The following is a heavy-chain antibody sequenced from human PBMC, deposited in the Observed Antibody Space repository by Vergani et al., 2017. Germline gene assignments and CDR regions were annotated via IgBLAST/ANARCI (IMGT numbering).Heavy chain of an antibody. CDR2: INPSGGST. J-gene: IGHJ4*02. CDR1: GYTFTSYY. Sequence: QVQLVQSGAEVKKPGASVKVSCKASGYTFTSYYMHWVRQAPGQGLEWMGIINPSGGSTSYAQKLQGRVTMTTDTSTSTAYMELRSLRSDDTAVYYCARSAPVICSGGSCYLPFDYWGQGTLVTVSS. D-gene: IGHD2-15*01. V-gene: IGHV1-46*01. CDR3: ARSAPVICSGGSCYLPFDY.